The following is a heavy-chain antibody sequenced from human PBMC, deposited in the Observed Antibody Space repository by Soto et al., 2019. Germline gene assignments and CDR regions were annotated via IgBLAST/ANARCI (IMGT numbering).Heavy chain of an antibody. V-gene: IGHV4-59*01. Sequence: SETLSLTCTVSGGSISSYYLSWMRQPPGKGLEWIGYIYYSGSTNYNPSLKSRVTISVDTSKNQFSLKLSSVTAADTAVYYCARAGGYCSSTSCYGVYYYGMDVWGQGTTVTVSS. CDR3: ARAGGYCSSTSCYGVYYYGMDV. CDR1: GGSISSYY. D-gene: IGHD2-2*01. J-gene: IGHJ6*02. CDR2: IYYSGST.